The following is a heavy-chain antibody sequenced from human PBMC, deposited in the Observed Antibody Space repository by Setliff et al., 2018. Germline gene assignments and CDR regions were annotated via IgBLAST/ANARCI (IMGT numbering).Heavy chain of an antibody. V-gene: IGHV1-2*02. Sequence: ASVKVSCKASGYSFSDFYIHWVRQVPGRGPEWMGSINPKSGVTRYVQKFQGRVTITRDTSISTAYMELSSLRSDDTAVYYCARFSGHNYGSFDSWGQGTLVTVSS. J-gene: IGHJ4*02. D-gene: IGHD5-18*01. CDR3: ARFSGHNYGSFDS. CDR1: GYSFSDFY. CDR2: INPKSGVT.